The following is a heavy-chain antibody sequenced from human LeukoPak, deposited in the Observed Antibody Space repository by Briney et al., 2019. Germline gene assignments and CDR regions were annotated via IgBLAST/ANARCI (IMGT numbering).Heavy chain of an antibody. V-gene: IGHV4-34*01. CDR1: GWSFNDFY. D-gene: IGHD2-2*01. Sequence: SETLSLTCAVYGWSFNDFYWNWIRQPPGKGLEWIGEINARGDTNYNPSLKSRVTISVDTSKNQFSLSLSSMSASDTAVYYCARGQVPAARGHNWFDPWGQGTLVTVSS. CDR3: ARGQVPAARGHNWFDP. J-gene: IGHJ5*02. CDR2: INARGDT.